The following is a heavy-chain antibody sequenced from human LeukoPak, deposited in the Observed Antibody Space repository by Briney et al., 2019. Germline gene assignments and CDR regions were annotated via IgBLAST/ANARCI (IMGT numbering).Heavy chain of an antibody. CDR2: INHSGST. Sequence: PSETLSLTCAVYGGSFSGYYWSWIRQPPGKGLEWIGEINHSGSTNYNPSLKSRVTISVDTSKNQFSLKLSSVTAADTAVYYCGRGRLHRWLQPLDNWGQGTLVTVSS. V-gene: IGHV4-34*01. D-gene: IGHD5-24*01. CDR1: GGSFSGYY. J-gene: IGHJ4*02. CDR3: GRGRLHRWLQPLDN.